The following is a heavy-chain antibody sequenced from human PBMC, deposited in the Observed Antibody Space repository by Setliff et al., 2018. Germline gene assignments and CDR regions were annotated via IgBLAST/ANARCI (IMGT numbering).Heavy chain of an antibody. CDR2: INPSSGKT. Sequence: VKVSCKASGYTFNNYDINWVRQAPGQGLEWMGWINPSSGKTGYALNFQGRVTMTKNTSIATAYMDLSGLMSEDTAVYYCATGPINNDVWGRGTLVTVSS. CDR1: GYTFNNYD. J-gene: IGHJ2*01. V-gene: IGHV1-8*02. CDR3: ATGPINNDV.